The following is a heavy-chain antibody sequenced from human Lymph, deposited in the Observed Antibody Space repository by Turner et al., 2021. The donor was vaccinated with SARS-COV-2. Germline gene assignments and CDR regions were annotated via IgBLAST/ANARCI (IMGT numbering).Heavy chain of an antibody. Sequence: VQLVETGGGLIQPGGSLRLSCAASGIIVSRNYMNWVRQAPGKGLGWVSVIYSGGTTYYADSVKGRFTISRDNSKNTLYLQMNSLRVEDTAVYYCARDLGTYGMDVWGQGTTVTVSS. CDR2: IYSGGTT. D-gene: IGHD6-13*01. J-gene: IGHJ6*02. CDR1: GIIVSRNY. V-gene: IGHV3-53*02. CDR3: ARDLGTYGMDV.